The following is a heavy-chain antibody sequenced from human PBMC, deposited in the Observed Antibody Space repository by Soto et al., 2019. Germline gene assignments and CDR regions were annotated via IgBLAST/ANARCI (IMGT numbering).Heavy chain of an antibody. D-gene: IGHD2-8*02. Sequence: EVQLVESGGGLVQPGGSLRLSCAASGFTFSDYSMNWVRQAPGKGLEWVSYISSDGSAIHYADSVKGRFTISRDNAKNALDLQMNSLRAEDTAVYYCARGRGTCAYWGQGTLVTVSS. V-gene: IGHV3-48*01. J-gene: IGHJ4*02. CDR1: GFTFSDYS. CDR2: ISSDGSAI. CDR3: ARGRGTCAY.